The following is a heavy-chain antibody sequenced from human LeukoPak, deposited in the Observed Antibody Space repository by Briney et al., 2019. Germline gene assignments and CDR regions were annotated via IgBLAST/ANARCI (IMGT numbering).Heavy chain of an antibody. Sequence: GGSLRLSCTASGFTFSGYLMTWVRQAPGQGLEWVANIKQDGSEKHYVDCVRGRFTISRENAKNSLYLQMNSLRAEDTAVYYCARDFYDYIDVWGKGTTVTVSS. CDR3: ARDFYDYIDV. V-gene: IGHV3-7*01. CDR1: GFTFSGYL. CDR2: IKQDGSEK. J-gene: IGHJ6*03.